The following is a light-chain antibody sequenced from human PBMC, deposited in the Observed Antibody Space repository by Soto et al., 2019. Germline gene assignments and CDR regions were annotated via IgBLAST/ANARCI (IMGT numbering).Light chain of an antibody. V-gene: IGKV1-27*01. CDR3: QKYNSAPLT. CDR1: QVISIY. J-gene: IGKJ4*01. CDR2: AAS. Sequence: DIQMTQSPSSLSASVGDRVTITCRASQVISIYLAWYQQQPVKVPKLLIYAASTLQSGVPSRFSGSGSGTDFALTISSLQPEDVATYYCQKYNSAPLTFGGGTKV.